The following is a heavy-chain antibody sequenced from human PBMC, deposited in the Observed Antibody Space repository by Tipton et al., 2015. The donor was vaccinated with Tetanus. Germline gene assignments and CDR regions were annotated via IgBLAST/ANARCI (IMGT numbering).Heavy chain of an antibody. CDR3: AKSRVLTVQNNDAFDI. V-gene: IGHV3-23*01. CDR2: ISGSGGST. J-gene: IGHJ3*02. CDR1: GFIFSSYA. D-gene: IGHD1/OR15-1a*01. Sequence: SLRLSCAASGFIFSSYAMSWVRQAPGKGLEWVSAISGSGGSTYYADSVKGRFTISRDNSKNTLYLQMNSLRAEDTAVYYCAKSRVLTVQNNDAFDIWGQGTMVTVSS.